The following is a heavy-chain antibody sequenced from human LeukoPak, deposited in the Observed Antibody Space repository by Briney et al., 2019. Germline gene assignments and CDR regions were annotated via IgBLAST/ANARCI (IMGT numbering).Heavy chain of an antibody. V-gene: IGHV4-34*01. CDR3: ARGGYYDSSGYYYPFDY. J-gene: IGHJ4*02. CDR1: GGSFSGYY. CDR2: INHSGST. Sequence: SETLSLTCAVYGGSFSGYYWSWIRQPPGKGLEWIGEINHSGSTNYNPSLKSRVTISVDTSKNQFSLKLSSVTAADTVVYYCARGGYYDSSGYYYPFDYWGQGTLVTVSS. D-gene: IGHD3-22*01.